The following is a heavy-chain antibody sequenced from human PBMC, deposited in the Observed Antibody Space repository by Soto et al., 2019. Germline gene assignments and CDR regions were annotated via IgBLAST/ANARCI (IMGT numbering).Heavy chain of an antibody. CDR2: ISGSGSST. J-gene: IGHJ4*02. V-gene: IGHV3-23*01. CDR3: AKALTTVTTGSYFDY. D-gene: IGHD4-17*01. Sequence: EEQLLESGGGLVQPGGSLRLSCAASGFTLTGYPMSWVRQAPGKGLEWVSGISGSGSSTFYADSVKGRFTISRDNSKNTLSLQMNSLRAEDTAVYYSAKALTTVTTGSYFDYWGQGTLVTVSS. CDR1: GFTLTGYP.